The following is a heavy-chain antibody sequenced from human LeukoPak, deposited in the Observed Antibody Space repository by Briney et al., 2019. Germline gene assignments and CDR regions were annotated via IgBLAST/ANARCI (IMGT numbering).Heavy chain of an antibody. V-gene: IGHV1-69*04. CDR3: ARGSSGWYSWFDT. J-gene: IGHJ5*02. CDR1: GGTFSSYA. CDR2: IIPILGIA. Sequence: ASVKVSFKASGGTFSSYAISWVRQPPGQGLEWMGRIIPILGIANYAQKFQGRVTITADKSTSTAYMELSSLRSGDTAVYYCARGSSGWYSWFDTWGQGTLVTVSS. D-gene: IGHD6-19*01.